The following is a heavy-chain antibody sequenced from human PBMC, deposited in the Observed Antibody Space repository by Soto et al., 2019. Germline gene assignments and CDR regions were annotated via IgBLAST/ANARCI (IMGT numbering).Heavy chain of an antibody. V-gene: IGHV1-18*04. Sequence: ASVKVSCKASGYTFINYGISWVRQAPGQGLEWLGWINTYSDRTNYAQEFQGRVSMTTENSTSTVYMELRSLRSGDTALYYCARDYTGRGYFDHWGQGSLVTVSS. J-gene: IGHJ4*02. D-gene: IGHD2-8*02. CDR2: INTYSDRT. CDR1: GYTFINYG. CDR3: ARDYTGRGYFDH.